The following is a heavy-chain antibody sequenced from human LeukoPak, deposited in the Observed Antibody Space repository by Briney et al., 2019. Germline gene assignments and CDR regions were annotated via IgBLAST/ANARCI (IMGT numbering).Heavy chain of an antibody. D-gene: IGHD2-15*01. V-gene: IGHV4-34*01. CDR1: GGSFSGYY. J-gene: IGHJ6*03. Sequence: PSETLSLTCAVYGGSFSGYYWSWIRQPPGKGLEWIGEINHSGSTNYNPSLKSRVTISVDTSKNQFSLKLSSVTAADTAVYYCARGRFDYCSGGSCYSRYYYYYYMDVWGKGTTVTVSS. CDR3: ARGRFDYCSGGSCYSRYYYYYYMDV. CDR2: INHSGST.